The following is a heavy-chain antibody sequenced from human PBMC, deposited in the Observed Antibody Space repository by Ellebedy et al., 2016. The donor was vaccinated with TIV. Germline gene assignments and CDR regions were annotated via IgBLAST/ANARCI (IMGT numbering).Heavy chain of an antibody. CDR2: ISDSGGAT. V-gene: IGHV3-23*01. CDR3: AKDSGLSGWYFDY. Sequence: GESLKISCAASGFTFRSYAMGWVRQAPGKGLECISVISDSGGATYYAAPLKGSFTTSRDNSNDMVYLQINSLRPDDTAVYYCAKDSGLSGWYFDYWGQGTLVTVSS. D-gene: IGHD6-19*01. CDR1: GFTFRSYA. J-gene: IGHJ4*01.